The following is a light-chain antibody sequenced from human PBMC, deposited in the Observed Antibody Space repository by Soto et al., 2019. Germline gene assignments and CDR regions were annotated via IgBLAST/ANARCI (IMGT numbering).Light chain of an antibody. CDR2: SNN. CDR3: AAWDDSLNVVV. V-gene: IGLV1-44*01. CDR1: SSNIGSNT. J-gene: IGLJ2*01. Sequence: QSVLTQPPSASGTPGQRVTIACSGSSSNIGSNTVNWYQQLPGTAPKLLIYSNNQRPSGVPDRFSGSKSGTSASLAISGLQSEDEDDYYCAAWDDSLNVVVFGGGTEVTVL.